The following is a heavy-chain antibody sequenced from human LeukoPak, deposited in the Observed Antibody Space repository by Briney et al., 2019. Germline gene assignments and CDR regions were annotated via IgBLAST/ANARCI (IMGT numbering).Heavy chain of an antibody. CDR1: GFTFSSYS. CDR2: ISSSSSYI. CDR3: ARDRFDSSGYYNAFDI. J-gene: IGHJ3*02. Sequence: GTLRLSCAASGFTFSSYSMNWVRQAPGKGLEWVSSISSSSSYIYYADSVKGRFTISRDNAKNSLYLQMNSLRAEDTAVYYCARDRFDSSGYYNAFDIWGQGTMVTVSS. V-gene: IGHV3-21*01. D-gene: IGHD3-22*01.